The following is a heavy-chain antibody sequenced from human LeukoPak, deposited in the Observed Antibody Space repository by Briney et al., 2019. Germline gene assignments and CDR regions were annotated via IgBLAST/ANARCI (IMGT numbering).Heavy chain of an antibody. CDR1: GGSFSGYY. J-gene: IGHJ4*02. CDR3: ARVGLRYYGSGRGPFDY. D-gene: IGHD3-10*01. Sequence: PSETLSLTCAVYGGSFSGYYWSWIRQPPGKGPEWIGEMNQSGSTNYNPSLKSRVTISVDTSKNQFSLKLSSVTAADTAVYYCARVGLRYYGSGRGPFDYWGQGTLVTVSS. CDR2: MNQSGST. V-gene: IGHV4-34*01.